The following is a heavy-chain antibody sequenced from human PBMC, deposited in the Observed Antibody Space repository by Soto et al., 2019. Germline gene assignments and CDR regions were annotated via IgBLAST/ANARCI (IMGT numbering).Heavy chain of an antibody. D-gene: IGHD6-13*01. CDR1: GYTFTSYY. Sequence: ASVKVSCKASGYTFTSYYIHWVRQAPGQGLEWMGIINPRGGITTYAQKFQGRLTVTGDTSTSTVYMELSSLTSEDTAMYHCASSPAYGSSWYGIPPDLSHGMDVWGQGTTVTVSS. CDR2: INPRGGIT. J-gene: IGHJ6*02. CDR3: ASSPAYGSSWYGIPPDLSHGMDV. V-gene: IGHV1-46*01.